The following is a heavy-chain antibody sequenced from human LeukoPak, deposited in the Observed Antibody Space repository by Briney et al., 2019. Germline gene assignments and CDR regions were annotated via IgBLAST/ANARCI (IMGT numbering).Heavy chain of an antibody. D-gene: IGHD6-19*01. CDR3: AGGSGWLIDY. V-gene: IGHV3-23*01. Sequence: GGSLRLSCAASGFTFNNYAMTWVRQAPGKGLEWVSAISESGDKTHYADSVKGRFTISRDNTKNSLYLQMNSLRAEDTAVYYWAGGSGWLIDYWGQGTLVTVSS. J-gene: IGHJ4*02. CDR2: ISESGDKT. CDR1: GFTFNNYA.